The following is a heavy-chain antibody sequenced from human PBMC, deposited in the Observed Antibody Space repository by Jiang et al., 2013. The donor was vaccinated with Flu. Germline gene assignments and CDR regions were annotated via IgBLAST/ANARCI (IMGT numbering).Heavy chain of an antibody. CDR3: ARDATARQWLVFSLSAYYFDY. V-gene: IGHV7-4-1*02. D-gene: IGHD6-19*01. Sequence: EWMGWINTNTGNPTYAQGFTGRFVFSLDTSVSTAYLQISSLKAEDTAVYYCARDATARQWLVFSLSAYYFDYWGQGTLVTVSS. J-gene: IGHJ4*02. CDR2: INTNTGNP.